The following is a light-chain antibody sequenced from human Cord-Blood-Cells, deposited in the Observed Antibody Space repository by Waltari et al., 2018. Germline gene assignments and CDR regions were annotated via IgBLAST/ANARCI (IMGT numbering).Light chain of an antibody. CDR1: RSDVGSYNL. V-gene: IGLV2-23*02. Sequence: QSALTQPASVSGSPGPSIPISCTGTRSDVGSYNLVPWYQQHPGKAPKLMIYEVSKRPSGVSNRFSGSKSGNTASLTISGLQAEDEADYYCCSYAGSNYVFGTGTKVTVL. J-gene: IGLJ1*01. CDR2: EVS. CDR3: CSYAGSNYV.